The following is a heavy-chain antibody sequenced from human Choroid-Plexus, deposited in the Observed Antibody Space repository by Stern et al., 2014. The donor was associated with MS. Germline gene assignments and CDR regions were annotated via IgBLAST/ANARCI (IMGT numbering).Heavy chain of an antibody. CDR1: GFIFSSFG. CDR2: ISYDGTTK. J-gene: IGHJ4*02. D-gene: IGHD6-19*01. CDR3: ARDRVWFTYSSYS. Sequence: MQLVESGGGVVQPGRPLRLSCIGSGFIFSSFGMHWVRQAPGKGLEWVAFISYDGTTKDYAVSVKGRFTISRENSNNTLWMQMSRPRPENTAVYFSARDRVWFTYSSYSWGPGSPFTVS. V-gene: IGHV3-30*03.